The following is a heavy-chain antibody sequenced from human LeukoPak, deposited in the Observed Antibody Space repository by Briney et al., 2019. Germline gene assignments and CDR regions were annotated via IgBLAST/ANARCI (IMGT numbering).Heavy chain of an antibody. CDR3: AKGKLWFGELLNGAVAWFDP. J-gene: IGHJ5*02. V-gene: IGHV3-23*01. Sequence: GGSLRLSCAASGFTFSSYGMSWVRQAPGKGLEWVSAISGSGGSTYYADSVKGRFTISRDNSKNTLYLQMNSLRAEDTAVYYCAKGKLWFGELLNGAVAWFDPWGQGTLVTVSS. D-gene: IGHD3-10*01. CDR2: ISGSGGST. CDR1: GFTFSSYG.